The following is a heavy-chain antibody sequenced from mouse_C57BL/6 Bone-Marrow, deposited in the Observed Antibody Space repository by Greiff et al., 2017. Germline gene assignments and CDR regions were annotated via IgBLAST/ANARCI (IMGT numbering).Heavy chain of an antibody. CDR3: ARWLLLRPGYVDY. Sequence: VQLQQSGAELMKPGASVKLSCKATGYTFTGYWIEWVKQRPGHGLEWIGEILPGSSSTNYNEKFKGKATFTEDTSSNKAYMQLSSLTTEDSAIYDSARWLLLRPGYVDYGDQGTTLTVSS. J-gene: IGHJ2*01. CDR1: GYTFTGYW. D-gene: IGHD1-1*01. V-gene: IGHV1-9*01. CDR2: ILPGSSST.